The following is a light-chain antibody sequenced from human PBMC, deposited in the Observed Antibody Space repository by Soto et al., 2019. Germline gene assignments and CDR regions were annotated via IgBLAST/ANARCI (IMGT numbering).Light chain of an antibody. J-gene: IGLJ3*02. CDR3: ETWDSNTRV. V-gene: IGLV4-60*02. CDR1: SLRSNYI. Sequence: QLVLTQSSSASGSLGSSVKLTCTLSSLRSNYIIAWHQQQPGKAPRYLMKVEGSGSYNKGSGVPDRFAGSSSGADRYLTISNLQFEDEADYYCETWDSNTRVFGGGTKLTVL. CDR2: VEGSGSY.